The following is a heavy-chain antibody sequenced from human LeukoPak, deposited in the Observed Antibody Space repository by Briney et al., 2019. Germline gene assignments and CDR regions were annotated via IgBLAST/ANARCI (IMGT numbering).Heavy chain of an antibody. Sequence: ASVKVSCKASGGTFSSYAISWVRQAPGQGLEWMGGIIPIFGTANYAQKFQGRATITADESTSTAYMELSSLRSEDTAVYYCARAGDGRYCSSTSCEIDWFDPWGQGTLVTVSS. CDR1: GGTFSSYA. V-gene: IGHV1-69*13. D-gene: IGHD2-2*01. J-gene: IGHJ5*02. CDR2: IIPIFGTA. CDR3: ARAGDGRYCSSTSCEIDWFDP.